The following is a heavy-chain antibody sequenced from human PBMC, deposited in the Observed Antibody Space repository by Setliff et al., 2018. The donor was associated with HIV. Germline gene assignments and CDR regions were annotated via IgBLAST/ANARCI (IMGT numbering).Heavy chain of an antibody. Sequence: PGESLKISCEASGFTFSSNAMSWVRQAPGKGLEWVSSLSDSVDRTYYVDSVKGRFTISRDNSKNTLYLQMNSLRAEDTAVYHCAKGPYRQWRGTDSFDIWGQGTTVTVSS. J-gene: IGHJ3*02. V-gene: IGHV3-23*01. D-gene: IGHD6-19*01. CDR3: AKGPYRQWRGTDSFDI. CDR1: GFTFSSNA. CDR2: LSDSVDRT.